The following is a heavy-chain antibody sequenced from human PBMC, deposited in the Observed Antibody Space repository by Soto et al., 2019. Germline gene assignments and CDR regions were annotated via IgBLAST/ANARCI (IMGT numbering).Heavy chain of an antibody. Sequence: QAQLEQSGGEVKKPGSSVKVSCKASRVAFSKFIVTWVRQAPGLGLEWVGGIIPIFGTANYAQKFQGRVTITADESTSTSYMEMNNLRSEDTAVYYCAKVRYSSPMSYYYGMDVWGQGTTVTVSS. D-gene: IGHD6-19*01. CDR2: IIPIFGTA. CDR3: AKVRYSSPMSYYYGMDV. V-gene: IGHV1-69*01. J-gene: IGHJ6*02. CDR1: RVAFSKFI.